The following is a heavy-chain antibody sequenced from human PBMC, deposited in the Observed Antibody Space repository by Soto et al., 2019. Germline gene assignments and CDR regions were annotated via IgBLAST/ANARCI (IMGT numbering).Heavy chain of an antibody. J-gene: IGHJ4*02. D-gene: IGHD3-3*02. CDR2: IYHSGTT. V-gene: IGHV4-38-2*01. CDR3: ARLPSRHLVDY. CDR1: GDSISSGYY. Sequence: PSETLSLTCAVSGDSISSGYYWAWIRQPPGKGLEWIGSIYHSGTTYYNPSLESRVTISVETSKNQFSLKLRSVTAADTAVYYCARLPSRHLVDYWGQGTPVTVS.